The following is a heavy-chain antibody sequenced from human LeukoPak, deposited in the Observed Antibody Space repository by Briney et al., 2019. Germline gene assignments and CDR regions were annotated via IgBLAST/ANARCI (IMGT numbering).Heavy chain of an antibody. CDR3: ARDRPISSSRSPLIQH. CDR2: IYYSGST. D-gene: IGHD6-13*01. J-gene: IGHJ1*01. CDR1: GGSTSSYY. V-gene: IGHV4-59*06. Sequence: SETLSLTCTVSGGSTSSYYWSWIRQHPGKGLEWIGYIYYSGSTYYNPSLKSRVTISVDTSKNQFSLKLSSVTAADTAVYYCARDRPISSSRSPLIQHWGQGTLVTVSS.